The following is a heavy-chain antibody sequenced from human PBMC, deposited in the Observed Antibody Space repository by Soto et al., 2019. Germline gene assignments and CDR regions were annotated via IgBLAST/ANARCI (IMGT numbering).Heavy chain of an antibody. V-gene: IGHV3-23*01. CDR1: GFNFRKFA. Sequence: GGSLRLSCVASGFNFRKFAISCFRQSAFEGLEWVSGISCCGGSTSYADSVKGRFSIARDDSTNTLSLQMNNLRVEDTAQYYCAKADGEQWLLPHLDKWGQGTLVTVSS. CDR2: ISCCGGST. J-gene: IGHJ4*02. D-gene: IGHD6-19*01. CDR3: AKADGEQWLLPHLDK.